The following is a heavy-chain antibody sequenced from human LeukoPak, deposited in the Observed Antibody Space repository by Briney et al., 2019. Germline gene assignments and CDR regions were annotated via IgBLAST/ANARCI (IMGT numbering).Heavy chain of an antibody. CDR3: ARGQVGSTVITPVAY. Sequence: GGSLRLSCAASGFPCGSYALSWVRQAPGKGLEWVSVIIGSGSTTYYADSVKGRFTISRDNSKNTLYLQMNSLRVEDTAIYYCARGQVGSTVITPVAYWGQGTLVTVSS. CDR2: IIGSGSTT. D-gene: IGHD4-23*01. CDR1: GFPCGSYA. J-gene: IGHJ4*02. V-gene: IGHV3-23*01.